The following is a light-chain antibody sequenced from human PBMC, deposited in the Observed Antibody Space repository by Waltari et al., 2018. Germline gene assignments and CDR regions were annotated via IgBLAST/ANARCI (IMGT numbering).Light chain of an antibody. CDR3: QQYDDLPAWT. V-gene: IGKV1-33*01. Sequence: QESTDISNHFNWYQQKPWKTPKLLIYDASNLEIGVPSRISGSAAGTDFTFTINSLQPEDVGTYYCQQYDDLPAWTFGQGTKVEI. CDR1: TDISNH. CDR2: DAS. J-gene: IGKJ1*01.